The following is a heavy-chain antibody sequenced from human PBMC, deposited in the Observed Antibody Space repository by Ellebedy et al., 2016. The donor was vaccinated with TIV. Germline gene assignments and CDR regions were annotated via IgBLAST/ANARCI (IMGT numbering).Heavy chain of an antibody. CDR3: AGAKAASVTGRNGLDV. Sequence: AASVKVSCKASGYTFTTYGIAWVRQAPGQGLEWMGCISAYNGNTNYAQKFQGRVTMTTDTSTSTGYMELRTLRSDDTAVYYCAGAKAASVTGRNGLDVWGQGTTVTVSS. J-gene: IGHJ6*02. V-gene: IGHV1-18*01. CDR1: GYTFTTYG. D-gene: IGHD6-19*01. CDR2: ISAYNGNT.